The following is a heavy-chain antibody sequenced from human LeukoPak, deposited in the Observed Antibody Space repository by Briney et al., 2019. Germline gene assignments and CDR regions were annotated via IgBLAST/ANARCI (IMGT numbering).Heavy chain of an antibody. CDR3: ARASSSSTDYYYYMDV. CDR2: ISYDGSSK. J-gene: IGHJ6*03. Sequence: GGSLRLSCAASGFTFSSYGMHWVRQAPGKGLEWVAVISYDGSSKYYADSVKGRFTISRDNSKNTLFLQMNSLRAEDTAVYYCARASSSSTDYYYYMDVWGKGTTVTVSS. V-gene: IGHV3-30*03. CDR1: GFTFSSYG. D-gene: IGHD6-6*01.